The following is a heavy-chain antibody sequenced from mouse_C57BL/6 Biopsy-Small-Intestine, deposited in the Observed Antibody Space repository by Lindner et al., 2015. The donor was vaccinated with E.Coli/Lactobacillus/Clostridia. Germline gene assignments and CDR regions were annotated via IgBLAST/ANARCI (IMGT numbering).Heavy chain of an antibody. D-gene: IGHD2-10*02. V-gene: IGHV1-84*02. J-gene: IGHJ4*01. CDR1: GYTFASYA. CDR2: INGGDGIT. CDR3: ARTPYGHYLLDN. Sequence: SVKVSCKGSGYTFASYAMHWVRQAPGQRLEWMGWINGGDGITRYSRKFLDRITITRDTSATTTYMDLSSLTSEDTAIYYCARTPYGHYLLDNWGQGTLVTVSS.